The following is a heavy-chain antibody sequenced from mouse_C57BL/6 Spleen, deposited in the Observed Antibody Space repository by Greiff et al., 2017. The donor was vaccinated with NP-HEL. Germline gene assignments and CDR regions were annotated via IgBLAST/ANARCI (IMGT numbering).Heavy chain of an antibody. V-gene: IGHV1-52*01. D-gene: IGHD2-3*01. Sequence: QVQLQQPGAELVRPGSSVKLSCKASGYTFTSYWMHWVKQRPIQGLEWIGNIDPSDSETHYNQKFKDKATLTVDKSSSTAYMQLSSLTSEDSAVYYCARIDDSYSDWYFDVWGTGTTVTVSS. J-gene: IGHJ1*03. CDR3: ARIDDSYSDWYFDV. CDR2: IDPSDSET. CDR1: GYTFTSYW.